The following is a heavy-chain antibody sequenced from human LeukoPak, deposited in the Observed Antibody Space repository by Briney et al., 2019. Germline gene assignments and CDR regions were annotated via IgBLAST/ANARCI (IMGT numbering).Heavy chain of an antibody. CDR3: ARSRDGYRYYYCGMDV. Sequence: GGSLRLSCAASGFTVSSNYMSWVRQAPGKGLEWVSAIYSGGSTYYADSVKGRFTISRDNSKNTLYLQMNSLRAEDTAVYYCARSRDGYRYYYCGMDVWGQGTTVTVSS. D-gene: IGHD5-24*01. V-gene: IGHV3-66*01. J-gene: IGHJ6*02. CDR2: IYSGGST. CDR1: GFTVSSNY.